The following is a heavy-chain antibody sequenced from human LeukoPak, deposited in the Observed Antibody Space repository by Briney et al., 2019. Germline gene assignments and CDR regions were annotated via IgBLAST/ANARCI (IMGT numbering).Heavy chain of an antibody. CDR2: IIPIFGTA. Sequence: GASVKVSCKASGGTFSSYAISWVRQAPGQGLEWMGGIIPIFGTANYAQKFQGRVTITADESTSTAYMELSSLRSEDTAVYYCAGAGDWGGYSPPHAFDIWGQGTMVTVSS. V-gene: IGHV1-69*13. CDR1: GGTFSSYA. CDR3: AGAGDWGGYSPPHAFDI. J-gene: IGHJ3*02. D-gene: IGHD3-3*01.